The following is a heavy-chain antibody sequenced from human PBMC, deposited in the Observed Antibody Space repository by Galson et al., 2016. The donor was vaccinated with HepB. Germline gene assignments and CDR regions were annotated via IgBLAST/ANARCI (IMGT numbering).Heavy chain of an antibody. Sequence: SLRLSCAASGFTFRNYGMHWVRQAPGKGLEWVAAISYDGSKKYHVDSVKGRFTVSRDHFKNTLYLQMNSLRAEDTAVYFCTCGRSPGAYWGQGTLVTVSS. D-gene: IGHD3-16*02. CDR3: TCGRSPGAY. CDR1: GFTFRNYG. J-gene: IGHJ4*02. V-gene: IGHV3-30*14. CDR2: ISYDGSKK.